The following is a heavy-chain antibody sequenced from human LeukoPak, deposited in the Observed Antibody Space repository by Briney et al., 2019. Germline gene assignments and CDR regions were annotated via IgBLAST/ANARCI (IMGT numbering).Heavy chain of an antibody. V-gene: IGHV4-39*01. CDR1: GGSISSSSYY. D-gene: IGHD3-16*01. CDR2: IYYSGST. Sequence: SETLSLTCTVSGGSISSSSYYWGWIRQPPGKGLEWIGSIYYSGSTYCNPSLKSRVTISVDTSKNQFSLKLSSVTAADTAVYYCARGVRYYEPFDYWGQGTLVTVSS. J-gene: IGHJ4*02. CDR3: ARGVRYYEPFDY.